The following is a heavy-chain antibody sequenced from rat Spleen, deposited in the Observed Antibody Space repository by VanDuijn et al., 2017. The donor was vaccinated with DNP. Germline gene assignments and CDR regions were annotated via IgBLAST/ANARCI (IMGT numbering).Heavy chain of an antibody. J-gene: IGHJ4*01. CDR3: ASYYYDGYYAMDA. CDR1: GYSIASGY. CDR2: ISYSGRT. Sequence: EVQFQESGPGLVKPSQSLSLTCSVTGYSIASGYKWNWIRKFPGNKMAWIGHISYSGRTTYNPSLKSRISISRDTSKNQFFLQLNSVTTEDTATYYCASYYYDGYYAMDAWGQGTSVTVSS. D-gene: IGHD1-12*02. V-gene: IGHV3-1*01.